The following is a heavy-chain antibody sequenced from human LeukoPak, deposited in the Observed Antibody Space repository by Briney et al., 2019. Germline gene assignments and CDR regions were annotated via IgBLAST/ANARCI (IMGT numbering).Heavy chain of an antibody. CDR2: SNPNSGGT. Sequence: ASVKVSCKASGYTFTRYYMHWVRQAPGQGLEWMGWSNPNSGGTNSAQIFQGRVTMTRDTSISTAYMELSRLTSDDTAVYYCARDRGWYSLENWFDPLGQGTLVTVSS. J-gene: IGHJ5*02. CDR1: GYTFTRYY. V-gene: IGHV1-2*02. D-gene: IGHD6-19*01. CDR3: ARDRGWYSLENWFDP.